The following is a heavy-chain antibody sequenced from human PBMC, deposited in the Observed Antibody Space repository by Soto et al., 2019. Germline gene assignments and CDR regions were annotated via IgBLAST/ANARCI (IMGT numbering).Heavy chain of an antibody. CDR2: INAGNGNT. Sequence: GASVKVSCKASGYTFTSYAMHWVRQAPGQRLEWMGWINAGNGNTKYSQKFQGRVTITRDTSASTAYMELSSLRSEDTAVYYCARDTGYCSGGSCYWGLLDYWGQGTLVTVSS. J-gene: IGHJ4*02. CDR1: GYTFTSYA. CDR3: ARDTGYCSGGSCYWGLLDY. V-gene: IGHV1-3*01. D-gene: IGHD2-15*01.